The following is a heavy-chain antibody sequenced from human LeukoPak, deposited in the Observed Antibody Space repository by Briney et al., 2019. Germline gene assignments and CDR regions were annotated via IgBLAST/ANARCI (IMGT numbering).Heavy chain of an antibody. CDR3: ARDIRSYGMDV. Sequence: PSETLSLTCAVYGGSFSGYYWSWVRQAPGKGLEWVSVIYSGGSTYYADSVKGRFTISRDNSKNTLYLQMNSLRAEDTAVYYCARDIRSYGMDVWGQGTTVTVSS. V-gene: IGHV3-66*01. J-gene: IGHJ6*02. CDR2: IYSGGST. D-gene: IGHD2-2*02. CDR1: GGSFSGYY.